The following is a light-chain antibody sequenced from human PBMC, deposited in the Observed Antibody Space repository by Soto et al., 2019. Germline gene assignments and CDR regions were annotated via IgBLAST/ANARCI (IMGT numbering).Light chain of an antibody. V-gene: IGLV1-44*01. J-gene: IGLJ2*01. CDR2: INN. CDR3: AAWDDSLNGAV. Sequence: QSVLTQPPSASGTPGQRVTISCYGSSSNIGSNTVNWYQQLPGTTPKLLIYINNQRPSAVPDRFSGSKSGTSASLAISGLQSEDEADYYCAAWDDSLNGAVFGGGTKLTVL. CDR1: SSNIGSNT.